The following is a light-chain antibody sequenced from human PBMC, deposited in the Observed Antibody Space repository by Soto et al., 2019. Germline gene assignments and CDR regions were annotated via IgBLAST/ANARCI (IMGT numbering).Light chain of an antibody. V-gene: IGLV2-14*01. CDR2: DVS. CDR3: ASYTTSSTYV. J-gene: IGLJ1*01. Sequence: QSVLTQPASVSGSPGQSIAISCTGTSSVVGGYSYVSWYQQQPGKAPKLVISDVSNRPSGVSDRFSGSKSGNTASLTISGLQTEYEADYYCASYTTSSTYVFGTGNKVTVL. CDR1: SSVVGGYSY.